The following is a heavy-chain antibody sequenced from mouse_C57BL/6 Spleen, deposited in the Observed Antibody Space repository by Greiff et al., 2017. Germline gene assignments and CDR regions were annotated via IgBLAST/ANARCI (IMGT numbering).Heavy chain of an antibody. Sequence: VQVVESGPGLVAPSQSLSITCTVSGFSLTSYGVHWVRQPPGKGLEWLVVIWSDGSTTYNSALKSRLSISKDNSKSQVFLKMNSLQTDDTAMYYCARHIYYGPLLAMDYWGKGTSVTVSS. V-gene: IGHV2-6-1*01. CDR3: ARHIYYGPLLAMDY. CDR1: GFSLTSYG. D-gene: IGHD2-1*01. J-gene: IGHJ4*01. CDR2: IWSDGST.